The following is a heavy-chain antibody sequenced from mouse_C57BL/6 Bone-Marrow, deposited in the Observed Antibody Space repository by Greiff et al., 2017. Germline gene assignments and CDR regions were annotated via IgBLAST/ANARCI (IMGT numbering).Heavy chain of an antibody. Sequence: EVQLQQSGPELVKPGASVKISCKASGYTFTDYYMNWVKQSHGKSLEWIGDINPNNGGTSYNQKFKGKATLTVDKSSSTAYMELRSLTSEDSAVYYCARVDYYVRGYFDDWGKGTTVTVSS. CDR1: GYTFTDYY. CDR2: INPNNGGT. J-gene: IGHJ1*03. D-gene: IGHD1-1*01. CDR3: ARVDYYVRGYFDD. V-gene: IGHV1-26*01.